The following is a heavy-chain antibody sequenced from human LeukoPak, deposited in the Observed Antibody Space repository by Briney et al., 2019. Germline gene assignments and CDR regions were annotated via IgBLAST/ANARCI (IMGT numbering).Heavy chain of an antibody. J-gene: IGHJ6*03. CDR2: MNPNSGNT. CDR1: GYTFTSYD. CDR3: ARGSGAYYYYYYMAV. V-gene: IGHV1-8*01. Sequence: ASVKVSCKASGYTFTSYDINRVRQATGQGLEWMGWMNPNSGNTGYAQKFQGRVTMTRNTSISTAYMELSSLRSEDTAVYYCARGSGAYYYYYYMAVWDKATTVTVSS. D-gene: IGHD3-10*01.